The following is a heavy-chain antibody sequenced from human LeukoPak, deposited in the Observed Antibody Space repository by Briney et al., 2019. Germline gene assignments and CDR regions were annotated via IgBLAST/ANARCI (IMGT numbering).Heavy chain of an antibody. V-gene: IGHV3-7*03. CDR3: ARGTLRYSSCYEY. D-gene: IGHD6-19*01. CDR2: INHNGNVN. CDR1: GFTFSSYW. J-gene: IGHJ4*02. Sequence: PGGSLRLSCAASGFTFSSYWMNWARQAPGKGLEWVASINHNGNVNYYVDSVRGRFIISRDSAMNLLYLQMNSLRAEDTAMYYCARGTLRYSSCYEYWGQGTPVTVSS.